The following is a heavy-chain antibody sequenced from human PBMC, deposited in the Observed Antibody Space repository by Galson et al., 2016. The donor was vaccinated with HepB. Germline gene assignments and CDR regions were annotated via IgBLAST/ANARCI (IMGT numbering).Heavy chain of an antibody. V-gene: IGHV6-1*01. Sequence: CAISGDSVSADMVAWNWIRQSPSRGPEWLGRTYYRSRWFSDYAESVQGRITINPDTSNNHFSLQLNSVTPDDTAIYFCARGRNSAFDYWGQGILVTVSS. CDR3: ARGRNSAFDY. CDR2: TYYRSRWFS. CDR1: GDSVSADMVA. D-gene: IGHD1-7*01. J-gene: IGHJ4*02.